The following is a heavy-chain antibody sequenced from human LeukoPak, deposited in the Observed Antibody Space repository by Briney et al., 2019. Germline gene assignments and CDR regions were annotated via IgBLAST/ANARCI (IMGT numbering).Heavy chain of an antibody. J-gene: IGHJ4*02. CDR1: GFTFSSYE. CDR2: ISGSGSTI. Sequence: GGCLRLSCAASGFTFSSYEMNWVRQAPGKGLEWVSYISGSGSTIYYADSVKGRFTISRDNAKDSLYLQMNSLRAEDTAVYYCARGLHLIDYWGQGTLVTVSS. V-gene: IGHV3-48*03. CDR3: ARGLHLIDY. D-gene: IGHD4-11*01.